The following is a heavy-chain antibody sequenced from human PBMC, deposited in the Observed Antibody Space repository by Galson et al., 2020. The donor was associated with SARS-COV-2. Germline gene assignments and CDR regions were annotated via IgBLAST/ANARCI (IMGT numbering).Heavy chain of an antibody. J-gene: IGHJ3*02. CDR2: INHSGST. CDR3: ARWGGATTGNDAFDI. CDR1: GGYFSGYY. D-gene: IGHD1-26*01. Sequence: SQTLSLTCAVYGGYFSGYYWSWIRQPPGKGLEWIGEINHSGSTNYNPSLKSQVTISVDTSKNQFSLKLSSVTAADTAVYYCARWGGATTGNDAFDIWGQGTMVTVSS. V-gene: IGHV4-34*01.